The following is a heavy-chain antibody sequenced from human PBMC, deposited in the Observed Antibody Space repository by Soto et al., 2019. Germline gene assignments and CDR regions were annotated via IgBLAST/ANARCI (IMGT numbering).Heavy chain of an antibody. J-gene: IGHJ4*02. CDR2: IYYSGST. Sequence: SETLSLTCTVSGGSISSYYWSWIRQPPGKGLEWIGYIYYSGSTNYNPSLKSRVTISVDTSKNQFSLKLSSVTAADTAVYYCARVDTITMVRGVIPSYFDYWGQGTLVTVS. V-gene: IGHV4-59*01. D-gene: IGHD3-10*01. CDR3: ARVDTITMVRGVIPSYFDY. CDR1: GGSISSYY.